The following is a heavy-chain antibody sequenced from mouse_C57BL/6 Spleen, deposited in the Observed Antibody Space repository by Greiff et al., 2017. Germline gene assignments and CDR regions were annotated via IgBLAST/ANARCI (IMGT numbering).Heavy chain of an antibody. J-gene: IGHJ4*01. CDR1: GYAFSSSW. D-gene: IGHD2-5*01. CDR2: IYPGDGGT. Sequence: QVQLQQSGPELVKPGASVKISCKASGYAFSSSWMNWVKQRPGKGLEWIGRIYPGDGGTNYNGKFKGKATLTADKSSSTAYMQLSSLTSEDSAVYFCARWAYYSNYYAMDYWGQGTSVTVSS. V-gene: IGHV1-82*01. CDR3: ARWAYYSNYYAMDY.